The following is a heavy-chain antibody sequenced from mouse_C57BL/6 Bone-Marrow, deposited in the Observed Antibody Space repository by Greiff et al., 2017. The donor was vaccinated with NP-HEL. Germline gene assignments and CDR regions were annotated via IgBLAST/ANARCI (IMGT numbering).Heavy chain of an antibody. CDR2: IYPGSGNT. CDR1: GYTFTDYY. CDR3: AREVWLRRSPYYAMDY. Sequence: VQLQQSGAELVRPGASVKLSCKASGYTFTDYYINWVKQRPGQGLEWIARIYPGSGNTYYHEKFKGKATLTAEKSSSTAYMQLSSLTSEDSAVYFCAREVWLRRSPYYAMDYWGQGTSVTVSS. J-gene: IGHJ4*01. V-gene: IGHV1-76*01. D-gene: IGHD2-2*01.